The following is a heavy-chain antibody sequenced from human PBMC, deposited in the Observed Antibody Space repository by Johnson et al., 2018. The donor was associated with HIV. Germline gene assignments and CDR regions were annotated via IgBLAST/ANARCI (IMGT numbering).Heavy chain of an antibody. Sequence: VQLVESGGGVVRPGGSLRLSCAASGFTFHDYAMNWVRQAPGKGLEWVSGINWNGAITGYAGSVKGRFIISRDNSKNTLYLQMNSLRAEDTDVYYCAKLPGGNSGFFDALDIWGQGTMVTVSS. CDR3: AKLPGGNSGFFDALDI. CDR1: GFTFHDYA. V-gene: IGHV3-20*04. J-gene: IGHJ3*02. CDR2: INWNGAIT. D-gene: IGHD4-23*01.